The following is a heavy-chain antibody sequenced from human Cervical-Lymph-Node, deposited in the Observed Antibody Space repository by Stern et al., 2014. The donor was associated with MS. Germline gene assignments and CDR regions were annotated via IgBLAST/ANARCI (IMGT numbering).Heavy chain of an antibody. Sequence: QVQLQESGPGLVKPSQTLSLTCTASGCPISSGNYYWSRIRQHPGKGLVWIGSTYHTGSTHYNPPLKSRVTTSIDTSKNQFSLKLSTVAAADTAVYYCARGSREVLLPRFYFDYWGQGALVTVSS. CDR3: ARGSREVLLPRFYFDY. J-gene: IGHJ4*02. D-gene: IGHD3-3*01. CDR1: GCPISSGNYY. CDR2: TYHTGST. V-gene: IGHV4-31*03.